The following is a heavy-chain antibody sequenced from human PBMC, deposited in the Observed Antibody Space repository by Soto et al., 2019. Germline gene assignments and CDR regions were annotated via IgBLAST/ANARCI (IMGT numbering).Heavy chain of an antibody. Sequence: TVAEGKSIGGGGCRSWIRQPLGKGLEWIGYIYYSGSTNYNRCVKSRVTIAVDTSKNQFSLKLSSVTAADTAVYYCAREGGFDFWSGYYQNYYGMDVWGQGTTVTVSS. J-gene: IGHJ6*02. CDR1: EGKSIGGGGC. D-gene: IGHD3-3*01. CDR3: AREGGFDFWSGYYQNYYGMDV. CDR2: IYYSGST. V-gene: IGHV4-61*08.